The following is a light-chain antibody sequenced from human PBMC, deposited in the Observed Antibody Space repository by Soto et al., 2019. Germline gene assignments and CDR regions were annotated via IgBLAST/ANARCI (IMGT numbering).Light chain of an antibody. CDR3: CSYAGFSYV. J-gene: IGLJ1*01. Sequence: QSALTQPASVSGSPGQSTTISCTGTSSDVGTYNLVSWYQQYPGKAPKRMIYEGSKRPSGVSNRFSGSKSGNTASLTVSGLQAEDEADYYCCSYAGFSYVFGTGTKVTVL. V-gene: IGLV2-23*01. CDR1: SSDVGTYNL. CDR2: EGS.